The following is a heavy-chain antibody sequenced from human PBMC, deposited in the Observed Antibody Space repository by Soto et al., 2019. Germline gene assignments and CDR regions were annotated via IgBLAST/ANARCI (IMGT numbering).Heavy chain of an antibody. J-gene: IGHJ3*01. CDR3: ARSLPGTYGAFDL. CDR2: ISGDGSST. V-gene: IGHV3-74*01. D-gene: IGHD1-7*01. CDR1: ESTFRRYW. Sequence: EVQLVDSGGGLVQPGGALRLSCAASESTFRRYWMHWVRQSPGKGLVWVSRISGDGSSTTYADSVRGRFTISRDNAKNTVYLQMDSLRAEDTAVYYCARSLPGTYGAFDLWGQGTMVTVSS.